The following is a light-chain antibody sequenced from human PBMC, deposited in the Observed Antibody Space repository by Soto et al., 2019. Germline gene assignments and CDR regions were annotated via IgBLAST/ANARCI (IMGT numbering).Light chain of an antibody. CDR2: LNRDGSH. CDR3: QTWGTGIVI. CDR1: SGHSNYA. V-gene: IGLV4-69*01. Sequence: QPVLTQSPSASASLGASVKLTCTLSSGHSNYAIAWHQQQPEKGPRYLMKLNRDGSHSKGDGIPNRFSGSSSGAERYLTISSLQSEDEADYYCQTWGTGIVIFGGGTKADRP. J-gene: IGLJ2*01.